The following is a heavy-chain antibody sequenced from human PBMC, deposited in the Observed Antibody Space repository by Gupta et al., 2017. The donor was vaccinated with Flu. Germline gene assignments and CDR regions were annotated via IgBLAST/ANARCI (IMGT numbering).Heavy chain of an antibody. CDR2: ISRNSART. CDR1: GFTFENYA. D-gene: IGHD3-16*01. CDR3: ANSVLGGIANNCFDS. Sequence: EVQLVESGGDLVQPGRSLRLSCTAFGFTFENYAMPWVRQAPGKGLEWVSTISRNSARTAYADSGEGRFSISRDNAKNTMSLQMYMQRTGDTAFDYCANSVLGGIANNCFDSWGPGTLVTVSS. V-gene: IGHV3-9*01. J-gene: IGHJ5*01.